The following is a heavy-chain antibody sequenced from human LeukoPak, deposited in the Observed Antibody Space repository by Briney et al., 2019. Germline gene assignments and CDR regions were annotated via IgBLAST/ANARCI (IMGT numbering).Heavy chain of an antibody. CDR1: GDSISSSSYY. Sequence: SETLSLTCTVSGDSISSSSYYWGWIRQPPGKGLEWIGSIYYSGSTYYNPSLKSRVTISVDTSKNQFSLKLSSVTAADTAVYYCARHWFQGTSPPDYWGQGTLVTVSS. D-gene: IGHD3-10*01. V-gene: IGHV4-39*01. CDR2: IYYSGST. J-gene: IGHJ4*02. CDR3: ARHWFQGTSPPDY.